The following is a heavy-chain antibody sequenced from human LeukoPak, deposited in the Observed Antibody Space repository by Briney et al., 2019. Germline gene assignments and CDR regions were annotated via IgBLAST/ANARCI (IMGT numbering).Heavy chain of an antibody. V-gene: IGHV3-33*01. D-gene: IGHD2-2*02. CDR3: ARDCCYTAVYYYYYYMDV. CDR1: GFTFSSYG. Sequence: GGSLRLSCAASGFTFSSYGMHWVRQAPGKGLEWVAVIWYDGSNKYYADSVKGRFTISRDNSKNTLYLQMNSLRAEDTAVYYCARDCCYTAVYYYYYYMDVWGKGTTVTVSS. J-gene: IGHJ6*03. CDR2: IWYDGSNK.